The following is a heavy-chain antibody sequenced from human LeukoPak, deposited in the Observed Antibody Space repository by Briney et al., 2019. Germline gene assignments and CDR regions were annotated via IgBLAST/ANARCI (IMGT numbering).Heavy chain of an antibody. CDR1: GFSLNTYD. D-gene: IGHD4-17*01. V-gene: IGHV3-23*01. J-gene: IGHJ6*02. CDR2: LGINGASV. CDR3: ARGVGDYGILPYGMDV. Sequence: GGSLRLSCVVSGFSLNTYDMTWVRQAPGKGLEWVATLGINGASVYYADFVRGRFTISGDNSKNTLYLQLNSLRVEDTAVYYCARGVGDYGILPYGMDVWGQGTTVTVSS.